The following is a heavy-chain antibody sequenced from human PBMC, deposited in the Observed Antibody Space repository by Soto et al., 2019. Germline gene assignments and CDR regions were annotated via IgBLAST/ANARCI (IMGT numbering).Heavy chain of an antibody. CDR1: GFTFSSYA. Sequence: EVQLLESGGGLVQPGGFLRLSCAASGFTFSSYAMSWVRQAPGKGLEWVSAISGSGGSTYYADSVKGRFTISRDNSKNTLYLQMNSLRAEDTAVYYCAKVPVYALGGSRFDYWGQGTLVTVSS. D-gene: IGHD2-8*01. CDR2: ISGSGGST. CDR3: AKVPVYALGGSRFDY. V-gene: IGHV3-23*01. J-gene: IGHJ4*02.